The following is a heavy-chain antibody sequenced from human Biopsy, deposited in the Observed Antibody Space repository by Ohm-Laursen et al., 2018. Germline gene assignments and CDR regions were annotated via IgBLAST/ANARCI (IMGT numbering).Heavy chain of an antibody. CDR1: GFTFSVYA. D-gene: IGHD1-26*01. V-gene: IGHV3-33*01. Sequence: SSLRLSCAASGFTFSVYAMHWVRQAPGKGLEWVAIIWYDGSSEYYADSVKGRFTISRDNSRNTVYLQMNSLRAEDTAIYYCARDPIVGSKADGMDVWGQGTTVTV. CDR2: IWYDGSSE. J-gene: IGHJ6*02. CDR3: ARDPIVGSKADGMDV.